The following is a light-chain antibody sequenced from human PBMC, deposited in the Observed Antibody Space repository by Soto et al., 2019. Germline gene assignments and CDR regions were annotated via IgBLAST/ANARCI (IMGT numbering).Light chain of an antibody. Sequence: EIVLTQSPGTLSLSPGERATLSCRASQSVSSSYLAWYQQKPGQAPRLLIYGASSLAPGVADRSSVCGSGTDITLSISKLLPKYVAVYHCQLYPRTSGQETKLEIK. CDR3: QLYPRT. CDR1: QSVSSSY. J-gene: IGKJ2*01. V-gene: IGKV3-20*01. CDR2: GAS.